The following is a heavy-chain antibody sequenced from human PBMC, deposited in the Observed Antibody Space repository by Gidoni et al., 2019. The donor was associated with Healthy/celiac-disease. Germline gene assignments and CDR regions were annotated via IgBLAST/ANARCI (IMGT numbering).Heavy chain of an antibody. V-gene: IGHV4-59*08. CDR3: ARGNWGGKSAFDI. J-gene: IGHJ3*02. CDR2: IYYSGST. Sequence: QVQLQESGPGLVKPSETLSLTCTVSGGSISSYYWSWIRQPPGKGLEWIGYIYYSGSTNYNPSLKSRVTISVDTSKNQFSLKLSSVTAADTAVYYCARGNWGGKSAFDIWGQGTMVTVSS. D-gene: IGHD7-27*01. CDR1: GGSISSYY.